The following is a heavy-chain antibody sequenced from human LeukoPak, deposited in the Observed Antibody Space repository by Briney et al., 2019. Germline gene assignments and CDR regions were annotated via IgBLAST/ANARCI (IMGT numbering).Heavy chain of an antibody. CDR2: IYTSGST. D-gene: IGHD5-24*01. Sequence: SEPLSLTCTVSGGCINSGGFSWTWIRQPAGKGLEWIGRIYTSGSTKYNPSLRSRVTISVDTSKNQFSLNLRSVTAADTAVYYCARGRIYKGDYYYMDFWGKGTTVSVSS. CDR1: GGCINSGGFS. J-gene: IGHJ6*03. V-gene: IGHV4-61*02. CDR3: ARGRIYKGDYYYMDF.